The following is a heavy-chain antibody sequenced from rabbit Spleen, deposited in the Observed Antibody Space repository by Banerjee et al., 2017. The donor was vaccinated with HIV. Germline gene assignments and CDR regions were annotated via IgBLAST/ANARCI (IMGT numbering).Heavy chain of an antibody. CDR1: GFSFSSKAV. V-gene: IGHV1S45*01. CDR2: IYTGDGNT. D-gene: IGHD6-1*01. J-gene: IGHJ4*01. Sequence: EQLLESGGGLVKPEGSLKLSCTASGFSFSSKAVMCWVRQAPGKGLEWIACIYTGDGNTYYASWAKGRFTIAKTSSTTVTLQMTSLTVADTATYFCAGRGSAYGYAYGLWGPGTLVTVS. CDR3: AGRGSAYGYAYGL.